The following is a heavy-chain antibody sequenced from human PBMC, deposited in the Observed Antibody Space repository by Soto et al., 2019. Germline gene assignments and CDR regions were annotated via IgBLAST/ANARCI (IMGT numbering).Heavy chain of an antibody. CDR2: ISGSGGST. V-gene: IGHV3-23*01. CDR3: XKALTGYYEINDY. D-gene: IGHD3-9*01. CDR1: GFTFSSYA. Sequence: EVQLLESGGGLVQPGGSLRLSCAASGFTFSSYAMSWVRQAPGKGLEWVSAISGSGGSTYYADSVKGRFTISRDNSKNTLYLQMNSLRAEDXXXXXXXKALTGYYEINDYWGQGTLVTVSS. J-gene: IGHJ4*02.